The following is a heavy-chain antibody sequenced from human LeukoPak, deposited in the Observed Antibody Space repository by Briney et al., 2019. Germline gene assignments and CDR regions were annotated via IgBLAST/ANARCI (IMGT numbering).Heavy chain of an antibody. CDR1: GYTFTDYY. V-gene: IGHV1-2*02. D-gene: IGHD2-2*01. CDR2: INPNSGGT. CDR3: ARDLHTLSPAGLPEYFQH. Sequence: GASVKVSCKASGYTFTDYYMHWVRQAPGQGLEWMGWINPNSGGTSYPQKFQGRVTMTRDTSISTAYMELSRLRSDDTAVYYCARDLHTLSPAGLPEYFQHGARAPWSSSPQ. J-gene: IGHJ1*01.